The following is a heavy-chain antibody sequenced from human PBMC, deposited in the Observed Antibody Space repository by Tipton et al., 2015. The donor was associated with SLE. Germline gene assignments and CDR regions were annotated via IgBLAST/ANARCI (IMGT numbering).Heavy chain of an antibody. CDR3: AREQWLQSAPFDY. CDR1: GGSISSGSYY. CDR2: IYTSGST. Sequence: TLSLTCTVSGGSISSGSYYWSWIRQPAGKGLEWIGYIYTSGSTNYNPSLKSRVTISVDTSKNQFSLKLSSVTAADTAVYYCAREQWLQSAPFDYWGQGTLVTVSS. D-gene: IGHD5-24*01. J-gene: IGHJ4*02. V-gene: IGHV4-61*09.